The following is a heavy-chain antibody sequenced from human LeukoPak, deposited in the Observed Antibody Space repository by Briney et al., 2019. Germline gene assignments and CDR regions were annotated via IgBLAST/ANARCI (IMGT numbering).Heavy chain of an antibody. CDR1: GDPFNSFG. CDR2: IIPLLGIA. J-gene: IGHJ4*02. Sequence: SVKVSCKASGDPFNSFGFSWVRQAPGQGLEWMGRIIPLLGIANYTQKFQGRVTLTSDKSASTAYMELSSLRSEDTAVYYCATYYITMVRGVTLHKRFDFWGQGTLVTVSS. D-gene: IGHD3-10*01. V-gene: IGHV1-69*10. CDR3: ATYYITMVRGVTLHKRFDF.